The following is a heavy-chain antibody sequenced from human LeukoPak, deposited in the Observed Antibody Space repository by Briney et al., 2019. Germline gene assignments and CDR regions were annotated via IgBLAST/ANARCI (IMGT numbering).Heavy chain of an antibody. D-gene: IGHD1-26*01. CDR1: GFTFSSYW. J-gene: IGHJ4*02. Sequence: GGSLRLSCAASGFTFSSYWMHWVRQAPGKGLVWVSRINSDGSSTSYADSVKGRFTISRDNAKNTLYLEMNNLKAEDTAIYYCATRSVVGRGGQGTLVIVSS. CDR2: INSDGSST. CDR3: ATRSVVGR. V-gene: IGHV3-74*01.